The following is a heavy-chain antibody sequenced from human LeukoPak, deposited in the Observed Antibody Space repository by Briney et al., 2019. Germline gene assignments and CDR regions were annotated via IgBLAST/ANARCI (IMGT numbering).Heavy chain of an antibody. CDR2: ISGSGGST. J-gene: IGHJ4*02. CDR1: GFIFANYA. V-gene: IGHV3-23*01. CDR3: ARGYYGYDY. Sequence: GGSLRLSCEASGFIFANYAMSWVRQAPGKGLEWVSEISGSGGSTYYADSVKGRFTVSRDNSKNTLYLQMNSLRAEDTAVYYCARGYYGYDYWGQGTLVTVSS. D-gene: IGHD3-10*01.